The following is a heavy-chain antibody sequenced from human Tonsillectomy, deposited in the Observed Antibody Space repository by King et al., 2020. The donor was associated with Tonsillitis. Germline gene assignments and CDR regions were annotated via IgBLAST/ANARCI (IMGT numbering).Heavy chain of an antibody. V-gene: IGHV3-30*18. CDR3: AKDRGGRYPFDY. CDR1: GFTFSSYG. CDR2: ISYDGSNK. J-gene: IGHJ4*02. Sequence: VQLVESGGGVVQPGRSLRLSCAASGFTFSSYGMHWVRQAPGKGLEWVAVISYDGSNKYYADSVKGRFTISRDNSKNTLYLQMNSLRAEDTAVYYCAKDRGGRYPFDYWGQGTLVTVSS. D-gene: IGHD1-26*01.